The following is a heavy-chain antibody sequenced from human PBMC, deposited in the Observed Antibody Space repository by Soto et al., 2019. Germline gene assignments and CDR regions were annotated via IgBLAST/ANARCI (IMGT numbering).Heavy chain of an antibody. CDR2: IXXXXXX. CDR3: AYSPRYYSDSRRQKAGAFDI. V-gene: IGHV2-5*01. CDR1: GFSLTTGGMG. J-gene: IGHJ3*02. D-gene: IGHD3-22*01. Sequence: SGPTLVNPTQTLTLTCTFSGFSLTTGGMGXXXXXXXXXXXXXWLALIXXXXXXXXXXXXXXRLTITKDTSKNQVVLTVTNMEAVGTATYYCAYSPRYYSDSRRQKAGAFDIWGQGTLVTVSS.